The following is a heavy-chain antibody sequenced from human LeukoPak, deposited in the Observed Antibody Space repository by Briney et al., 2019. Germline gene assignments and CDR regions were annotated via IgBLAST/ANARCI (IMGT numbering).Heavy chain of an antibody. CDR3: AKEGFDS. Sequence: GGSLRLSCAVSGITVRSNHMNWVRQAPGKGLEWVSIIYSGGSTYYADSVKGRFTISRDNSKNTLYLQMNSLRAEDTAVYYCAKEGFDSWGQGTLVTVSS. J-gene: IGHJ4*02. CDR1: GITVRSNH. CDR2: IYSGGST. V-gene: IGHV3-53*01.